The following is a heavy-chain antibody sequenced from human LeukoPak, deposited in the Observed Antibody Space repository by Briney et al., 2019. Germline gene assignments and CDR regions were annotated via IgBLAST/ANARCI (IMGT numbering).Heavy chain of an antibody. D-gene: IGHD3-9*01. CDR2: INPNSGGT. CDR3: ATGKMTSLLRVRQTASDY. J-gene: IGHJ4*02. CDR1: GYTFTGYY. Sequence: ASVKVSCKASGYTFTGYYMHWVRQAPGQGPEWMGWINPNSGGTNYAQKFQGRVTMTRDTSISTAYMELSRLRSDDTAVYYCATGKMTSLLRVRQTASDYWGQGTLVTVSS. V-gene: IGHV1-2*02.